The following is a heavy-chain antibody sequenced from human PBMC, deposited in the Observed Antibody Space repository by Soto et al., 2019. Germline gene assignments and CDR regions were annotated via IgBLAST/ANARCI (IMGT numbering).Heavy chain of an antibody. CDR1: GGSVSSSSYY. Sequence: SETLSLTCTVSGGSVSSSSYYWGWIRQPPGKGLEWIGSIYYSGSTYYNPSLKSRVTISVDTSKNQFSLKLSSVTAADTAVYYCARFGTYYDILTYYIDYWGQGTLVTVAS. D-gene: IGHD3-9*01. J-gene: IGHJ4*02. CDR3: ARFGTYYDILTYYIDY. V-gene: IGHV4-39*01. CDR2: IYYSGST.